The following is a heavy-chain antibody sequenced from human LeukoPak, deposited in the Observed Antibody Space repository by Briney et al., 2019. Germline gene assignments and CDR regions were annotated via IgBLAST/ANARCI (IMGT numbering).Heavy chain of an antibody. Sequence: GGSLRLSCAASGFTVSSNYMSWVRQAPGKGLEWVSLIYSGGSTYYADSVKGRFTISRDNSKNTLYLQMNSLRVEDTAVYYCARDSYHDYWGQGTLVTVSS. CDR2: IYSGGST. V-gene: IGHV3-53*01. CDR1: GFTVSSNY. CDR3: ARDSYHDY. J-gene: IGHJ4*02. D-gene: IGHD2-2*01.